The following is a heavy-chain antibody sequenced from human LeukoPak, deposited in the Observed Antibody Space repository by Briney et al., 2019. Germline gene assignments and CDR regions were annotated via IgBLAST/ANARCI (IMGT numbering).Heavy chain of an antibody. V-gene: IGHV3-23*01. CDR2: ISGSGDIT. J-gene: IGHJ4*02. Sequence: PGGSLRLSCAASGFTFSSYAMSWVRQSPGKGLEWVSAISGSGDITYYAGSVKGRFTVSRDNSKNTLYLQMNSLRAEDTAVYYCAKDPHSSGWYVHFYFDFWGQGTLVTVSS. CDR3: AKDPHSSGWYVHFYFDF. D-gene: IGHD6-19*01. CDR1: GFTFSSYA.